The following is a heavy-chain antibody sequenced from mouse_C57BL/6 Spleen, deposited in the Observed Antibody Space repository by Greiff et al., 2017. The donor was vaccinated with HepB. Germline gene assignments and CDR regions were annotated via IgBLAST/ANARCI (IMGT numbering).Heavy chain of an antibody. J-gene: IGHJ4*01. CDR2: IDPSDSST. V-gene: IGHV1-69*01. D-gene: IGHD2-1*01. CDR1: GYTFTSYW. CDR3: ARWELLRNAMDY. Sequence: QVQLQQPGAELVMPGASVKLSCKASGYTFTSYWMHWVKQRPGRGLEWIGEIDPSDSSTNYNQKFKGKSTLTVDKSSSTAYMQLSSLTSEDSAVYYCARWELLRNAMDYWGQGTSVTVSS.